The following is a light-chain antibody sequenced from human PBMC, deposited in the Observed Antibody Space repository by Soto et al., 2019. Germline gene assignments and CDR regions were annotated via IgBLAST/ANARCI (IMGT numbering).Light chain of an antibody. CDR2: DAS. CDR3: QQNFSIPIT. J-gene: IGKJ5*01. V-gene: IGKV1-39*01. Sequence: DIQLTQSPSSLSASVGDRVTITCRASQSISSFLNWYQLKPRTAPKLLIYDASSLESGVPSRFSGSGSETHFTLTITGLQPADFATYYCQQNFSIPITFGQGTRLEIK. CDR1: QSISSF.